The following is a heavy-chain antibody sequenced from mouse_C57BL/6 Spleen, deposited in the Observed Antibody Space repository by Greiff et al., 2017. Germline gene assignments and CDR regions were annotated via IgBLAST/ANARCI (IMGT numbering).Heavy chain of an antibody. CDR2: INPSTGGT. CDR1: GYSFTGYY. CDR3: SRWGYYGSSSYYYAMDY. D-gene: IGHD1-1*01. Sequence: VQLQQSGPELVKPGASVKISCKASGYSFTGYYMNWVKQSPETSLEWIGEINPSTGGTTYNQKFKAKATLTVDQSSRTAYMQLKSLTSEDSSVYYCSRWGYYGSSSYYYAMDYWGQGTSVTVSS. J-gene: IGHJ4*01. V-gene: IGHV1-42*01.